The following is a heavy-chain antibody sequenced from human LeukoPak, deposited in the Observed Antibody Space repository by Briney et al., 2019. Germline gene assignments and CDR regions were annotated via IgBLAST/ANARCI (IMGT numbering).Heavy chain of an antibody. J-gene: IGHJ6*02. V-gene: IGHV3-30*03. CDR2: ISQDGNSK. Sequence: GGSLRLSCVSYGFNFGNHGMHWVRQAPGKGLYWVGVISQDGNSKYYGDSVKGRFTISRDNSRNTLYLQMNSLREDTAVYYCARDKQWLVYGLDVWGQGTMVTVSS. CDR1: GFNFGNHG. D-gene: IGHD6-19*01. CDR3: ARDKQWLVYGLDV.